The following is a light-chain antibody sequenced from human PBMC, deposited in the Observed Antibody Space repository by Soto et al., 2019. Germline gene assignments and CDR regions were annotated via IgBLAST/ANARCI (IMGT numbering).Light chain of an antibody. CDR2: GTS. V-gene: IGKV3-20*01. J-gene: IGKJ2*01. CDR1: QSISRTF. Sequence: NLLTQSPGTLSLSPGGRATLSCRATQSISRTFLAWYQQKPGQAPKLLIYGTSNRATGVPDRFSGSGSGTDFILNISRLEPEDFAVYYCQQYGESLYTFGQGTKLEIK. CDR3: QQYGESLYT.